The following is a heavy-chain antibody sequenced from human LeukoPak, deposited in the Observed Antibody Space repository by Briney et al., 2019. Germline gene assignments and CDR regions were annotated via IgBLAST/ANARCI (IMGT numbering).Heavy chain of an antibody. D-gene: IGHD6-13*01. V-gene: IGHV3-30-3*01. Sequence: GGSLRLSCAASGFTFSISTIHWVRQAPGRGLEWVAVISYDGSSKFYADSVKGRFTISRDNSRNTLYLQMNSLRDEDTAVYYSARGYTSSWFVSYFDYWGQGTLVTVSS. CDR3: ARGYTSSWFVSYFDY. CDR2: ISYDGSSK. CDR1: GFTFSIST. J-gene: IGHJ4*02.